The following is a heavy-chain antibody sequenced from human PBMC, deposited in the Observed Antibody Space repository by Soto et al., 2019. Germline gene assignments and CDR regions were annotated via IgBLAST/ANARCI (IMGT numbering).Heavy chain of an antibody. V-gene: IGHV3-30*18. J-gene: IGHJ4*02. D-gene: IGHD6-19*01. CDR3: AKGGRQWLVTSDFNY. Sequence: VQLVESGGGVVQPGRSLRLSWAASGFPFIDYARHWVGQAPGKGLEGVAVVSHDGRNTHYADSVKGRFTISRDSSKNTVSLEMTSLRAEDTAVYYCAKGGRQWLVTSDFNYWGQGALVTVSS. CDR2: VSHDGRNT. CDR1: GFPFIDYA.